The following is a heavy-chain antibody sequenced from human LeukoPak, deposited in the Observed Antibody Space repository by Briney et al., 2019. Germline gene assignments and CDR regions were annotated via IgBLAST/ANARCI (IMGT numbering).Heavy chain of an antibody. V-gene: IGHV5-51*01. D-gene: IGHD6-6*01. Sequence: GESLQISCKGSGYSFTSYWIGWVRQMPGKGLEWMGIINPGDSDNRYSPSFQGRGTISADNTTSTALLQQSNPKAADTPTDYCGRHVKPAARSPYYYYLDVWGKGTTVTVFS. CDR2: INPGDSDN. CDR1: GYSFTSYW. CDR3: GRHVKPAARSPYYYYLDV. J-gene: IGHJ6*03.